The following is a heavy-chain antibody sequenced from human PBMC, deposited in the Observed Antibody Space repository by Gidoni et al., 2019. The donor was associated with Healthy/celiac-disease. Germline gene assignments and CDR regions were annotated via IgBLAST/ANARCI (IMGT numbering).Heavy chain of an antibody. CDR2: ISGGGGST. J-gene: IGHJ5*02. D-gene: IGHD3-10*01. CDR1: GFPFRSYA. V-gene: IGHV3-23*01. Sequence: VQLLEYGGGMVQLGGSLRLSCAAAGFPFRSYAMSWVRQAPGKGLEGVSVISGGGGSTYYPGSVKGRFTISRDNAKNTLYLQMNSLRAEDTAVYYCAKVRGSLGVGELCGLCSWGQGTLVTVSS. CDR3: AKVRGSLGVGELCGLCS.